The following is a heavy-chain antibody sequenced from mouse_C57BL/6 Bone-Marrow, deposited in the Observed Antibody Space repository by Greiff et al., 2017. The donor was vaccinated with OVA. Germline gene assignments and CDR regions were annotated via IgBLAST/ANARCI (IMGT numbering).Heavy chain of an antibody. Sequence: EVKLQESGPGLVKPAQSLSLTCSATGYSITSGYYWNWIRQLPGNKLEWMGFISYDGSNNYNPSLKNRISITRDTSKNQFFLKLNSVTTEDTATYYCARDPYAYDDFVYAMDYWGQGTSVTVSS. V-gene: IGHV3-6*01. D-gene: IGHD2-2*01. CDR3: ARDPYAYDDFVYAMDY. CDR2: ISYDGSN. CDR1: GYSITSGYY. J-gene: IGHJ4*01.